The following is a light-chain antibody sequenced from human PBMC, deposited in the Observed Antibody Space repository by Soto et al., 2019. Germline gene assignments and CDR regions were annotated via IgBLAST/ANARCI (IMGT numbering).Light chain of an antibody. CDR1: QSVRSY. CDR2: DAS. CDR3: QQRSNWPLT. V-gene: IGKV3-11*01. J-gene: IGKJ4*01. Sequence: EIVLTQSPATLSLSPGERATLSCRASQSVRSYLAWYQQKRGQAPSLLIYDASNRATGIPARFTGSGSGTDFTLTLSSLEPEDFAVYYCQQRSNWPLTFGGGTKVEIK.